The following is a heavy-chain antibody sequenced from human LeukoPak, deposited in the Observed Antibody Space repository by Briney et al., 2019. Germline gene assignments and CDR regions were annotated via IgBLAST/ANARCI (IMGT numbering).Heavy chain of an antibody. J-gene: IGHJ4*02. CDR3: ARDLPPGIPAYY. V-gene: IGHV1-69*04. Sequence: SVKVSCKASGGTFSSYTISWVRQAPGQGLEWMGRIIPILGIANYAQKFQGRVTITADKSTSTAYMELSSLRSEVTAVYYCARDLPPGIPAYYWGQGTLVTVSS. D-gene: IGHD2-2*01. CDR2: IIPILGIA. CDR1: GGTFSSYT.